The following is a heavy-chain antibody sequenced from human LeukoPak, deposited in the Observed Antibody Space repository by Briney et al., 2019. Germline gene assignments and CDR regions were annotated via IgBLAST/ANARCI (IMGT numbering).Heavy chain of an antibody. CDR1: GFTFSSYA. Sequence: GGSLRLSCAASGFTFSSYAMSWVRQAPGKGLEWVSAIRGSGGSTYYADSVKGRFTISRDNSKNTLYLQMNSLRAEDTAVYYCAKDLVRGVTMILSHYFDYWGQGTLVTVSS. J-gene: IGHJ4*02. V-gene: IGHV3-23*01. CDR2: IRGSGGST. CDR3: AKDLVRGVTMILSHYFDY. D-gene: IGHD3-22*01.